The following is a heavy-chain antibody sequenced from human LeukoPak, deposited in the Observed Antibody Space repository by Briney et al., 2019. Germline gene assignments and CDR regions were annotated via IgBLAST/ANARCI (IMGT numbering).Heavy chain of an antibody. CDR2: ISGSGGST. D-gene: IGHD3-22*01. V-gene: IGHV3-23*01. J-gene: IGHJ6*02. Sequence: AGGSLRLSCAASGFTFSSYAMSWVRQAPGKGLEWVSAISGSGGSTYYADSVKGRFTISRDNSKNTLYLQMNSLRAEDTAVYYCAKDLAYYYDSSGLPYYYYYGMDVWGQGTTVTVSS. CDR1: GFTFSSYA. CDR3: AKDLAYYYDSSGLPYYYYYGMDV.